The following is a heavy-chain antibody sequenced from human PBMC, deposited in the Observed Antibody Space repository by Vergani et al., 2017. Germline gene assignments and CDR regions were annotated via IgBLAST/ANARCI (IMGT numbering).Heavy chain of an antibody. V-gene: IGHV4-30-2*01. D-gene: IGHD3-22*01. J-gene: IGHJ4*02. CDR1: GGSISSGGYS. CDR3: ARGHDSSGYYYDY. Sequence: QLQLQESGSGLVKPSQTLSLTCAVSGGSISSGGYSWSWIRQPPGKGLEWIGYIYHSGSTYYNPSLKSRVTISVDRSKNQFSLKLGSVTAADTAVYYCARGHDSSGYYYDYWGQGTLVTVSS. CDR2: IYHSGST.